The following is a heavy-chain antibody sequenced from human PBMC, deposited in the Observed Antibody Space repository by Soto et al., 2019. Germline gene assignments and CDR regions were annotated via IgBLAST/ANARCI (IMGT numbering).Heavy chain of an antibody. CDR1: GYTFTSYN. J-gene: IGHJ5*02. V-gene: IGHV1-46*01. Sequence: QVQLVQSGAEVKKPGASVKVSCKASGYTFTSYNMHWVRQAPGQGLEWVGMINPLGFSTTYAQKFRGRVTMARDTSTSTVYMELTSLRADDTAVYYCARAAGRFGERYWFDTWGQGTLSTVS. CDR3: ARAAGRFGERYWFDT. CDR2: INPLGFST. D-gene: IGHD3-10*01.